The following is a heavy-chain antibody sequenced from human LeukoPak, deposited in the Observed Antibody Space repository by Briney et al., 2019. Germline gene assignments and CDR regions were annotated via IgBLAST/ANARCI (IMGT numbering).Heavy chain of an antibody. D-gene: IGHD1-26*01. CDR2: IHHSGST. V-gene: IGHV4-4*02. J-gene: IGHJ3*02. CDR1: GGSISTNNC. Sequence: PSETLSLTCAVSGGSISTNNCWTWVREPPGKGLEWIGEIHHSGSTDYNPSLKSRVTISPDKSKNQFSLTLTSVTAADTAVYFCARAPLSGTYYTDASDIWGQGTMVTVSS. CDR3: ARAPLSGTYYTDASDI.